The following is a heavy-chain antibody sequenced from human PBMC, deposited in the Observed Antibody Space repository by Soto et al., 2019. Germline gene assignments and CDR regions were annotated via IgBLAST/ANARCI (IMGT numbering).Heavy chain of an antibody. J-gene: IGHJ4*02. CDR3: ARAELVGATDY. CDR2: IYYSGST. D-gene: IGHD1-26*01. CDR1: DGSINSGGYY. V-gene: IGHV4-31*02. Sequence: SETLSLTCTVSDGSINSGGYYWSWIRQHPGKGLEWIGYIYYSGSTYYNPSLKSRVTISVDTSKNQFSLKLSSVTAADTAVYYCARAELVGATDYWGQGTLVTVSS.